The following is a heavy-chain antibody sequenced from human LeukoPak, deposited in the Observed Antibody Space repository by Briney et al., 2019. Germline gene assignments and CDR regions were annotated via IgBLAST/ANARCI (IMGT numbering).Heavy chain of an antibody. CDR2: VSPSHTTR. Sequence: ASVKVSCKASGYTFRQYSISWVRQAPGKGFEWMGWVSPSHTTRVYAQDFQGRVTMTADTNTNTVSMELRSRKFDDAAVYFCARDYILPLETDNGDGFAIWGQGTVVTVSS. J-gene: IGHJ3*02. CDR3: ARDYILPLETDNGDGFAI. D-gene: IGHD3-3*02. CDR1: GYTFRQYS. V-gene: IGHV1-18*01.